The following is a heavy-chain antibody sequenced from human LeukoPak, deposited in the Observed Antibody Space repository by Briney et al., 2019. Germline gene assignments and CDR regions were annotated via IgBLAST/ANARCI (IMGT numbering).Heavy chain of an antibody. Sequence: EGSLRLSCAASGFTFNTYWTHWVRQAPGKGLVWVSRINSDGSSTSYVDSVTGRFTISRDNAKNTLYLQMNSLRAEDTAVYYCARDDYGARQYYYGMDVWGQGTTVTVSS. CDR2: INSDGSST. CDR3: ARDDYGARQYYYGMDV. V-gene: IGHV3-74*01. CDR1: GFTFNTYW. D-gene: IGHD4-17*01. J-gene: IGHJ6*02.